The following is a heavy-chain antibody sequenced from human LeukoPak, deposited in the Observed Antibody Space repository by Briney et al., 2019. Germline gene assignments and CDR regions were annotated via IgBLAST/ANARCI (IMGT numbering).Heavy chain of an antibody. Sequence: GGSLRLSCAASGFTFSSYWMHSVRQTPGKGLVWVSRLNSDGSSTSYADSVKGRFTISRDNAKNTLYLQMNSLRAEDTAVYYCSRRWLQHAFDIWGQGTMVTVSS. CDR2: LNSDGSST. V-gene: IGHV3-74*01. D-gene: IGHD5-24*01. CDR1: GFTFSSYW. CDR3: SRRWLQHAFDI. J-gene: IGHJ3*02.